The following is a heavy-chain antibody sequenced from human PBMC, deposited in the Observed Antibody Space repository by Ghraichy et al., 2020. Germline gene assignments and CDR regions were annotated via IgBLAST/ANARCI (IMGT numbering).Heavy chain of an antibody. D-gene: IGHD3-22*01. J-gene: IGHJ5*02. Sequence: SETLSLTCTVSGGSISSGDYYWSWIRQPPGKGLEWIGYIYYSGSTYYNPSLKSRVTISVDTSKNQFSLKLSSVTAADTAVYYCARDGFTMTVGFDPWGQGTLVTVSS. CDR1: GGSISSGDYY. V-gene: IGHV4-30-4*01. CDR2: IYYSGST. CDR3: ARDGFTMTVGFDP.